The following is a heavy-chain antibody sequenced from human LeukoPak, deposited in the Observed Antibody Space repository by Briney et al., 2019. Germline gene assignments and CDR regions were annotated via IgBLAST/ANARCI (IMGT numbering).Heavy chain of an antibody. CDR2: VKSKTAAGTT. CDR1: GFTFSIYA. V-gene: IGHV3-15*01. J-gene: IGHJ3*02. CDR3: TTNDAFDI. Sequence: GGSLRLSCVASGFTFSIYAFHWVRQAPGKGLEWVGRVKSKTAAGTTDYAAPVTGRFTISRDDSKNTLYLQMNSLKTEDTAVYYCTTNDAFDIWGQGTMVTVS.